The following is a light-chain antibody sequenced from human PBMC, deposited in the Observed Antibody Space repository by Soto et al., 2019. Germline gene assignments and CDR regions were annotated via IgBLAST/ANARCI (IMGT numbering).Light chain of an antibody. CDR1: QSVSTN. Sequence: ERGMTQSPATLAVSPGERSTLSCRASQSVSTNLSWYQQKPCQTPRLLIYGASTRATGIQARVSGSESVTEFTVTISSLQSEDFAVYYCQQSNTWLITFGQMTRLEIK. J-gene: IGKJ5*01. V-gene: IGKV3-15*01. CDR3: QQSNTWLIT. CDR2: GAS.